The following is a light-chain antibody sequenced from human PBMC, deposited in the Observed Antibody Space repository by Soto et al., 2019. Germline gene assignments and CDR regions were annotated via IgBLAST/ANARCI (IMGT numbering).Light chain of an antibody. V-gene: IGKV3-15*01. CDR2: GAF. Sequence: EIVMTQSPVTLSVSAGERATLSFRASQSVSSNLAWYQQKPGQAPSLLIYGAFTRATGIPARFSGTGSGTEFTLTISSLQSEDFALYYCQQYNDWPLTFGQGTKVDIK. CDR3: QQYNDWPLT. CDR1: QSVSSN. J-gene: IGKJ1*01.